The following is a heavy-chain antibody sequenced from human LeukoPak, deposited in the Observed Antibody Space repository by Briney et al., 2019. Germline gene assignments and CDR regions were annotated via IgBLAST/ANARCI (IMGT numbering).Heavy chain of an antibody. J-gene: IGHJ6*03. CDR1: GYTFTSYG. Sequence: GASVKVSCKASGYTFTSYGISWVRQAPGQGLEWMGWISAYNGNTNYAQKLQGRVTMTTDTSTSTTYMELSSLRSEDTAVYYCARFSSGSYLSRWKIDYYYYMDVWGKGTTVTISS. CDR3: ARFSSGSYLSRWKIDYYYYMDV. D-gene: IGHD3-10*01. CDR2: ISAYNGNT. V-gene: IGHV1-18*01.